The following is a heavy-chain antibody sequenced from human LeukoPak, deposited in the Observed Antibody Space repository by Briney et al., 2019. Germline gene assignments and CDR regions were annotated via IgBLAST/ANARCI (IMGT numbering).Heavy chain of an antibody. CDR1: GYTFTSYD. CDR2: MNPNSGNT. D-gene: IGHD6-19*01. Sequence: ASVKVSCKASGYTFTSYDINWVRQATGQGLEWMGWMNPNSGNTGYAQKFQGRVTITRNTSISTAYMELSSLRSEDTAVYYCARGPPIAVADLNWFDPWGQGTLVTVSS. V-gene: IGHV1-8*03. J-gene: IGHJ5*02. CDR3: ARGPPIAVADLNWFDP.